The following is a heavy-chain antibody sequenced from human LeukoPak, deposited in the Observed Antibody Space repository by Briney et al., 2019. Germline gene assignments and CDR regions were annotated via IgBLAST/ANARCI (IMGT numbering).Heavy chain of an antibody. J-gene: IGHJ6*03. CDR3: ARHVRRGYSSGRPYYMDV. CDR1: GGSMSNSSYY. Sequence: SETLSLTCTVSGGSMSNSSYYWSWTRQPPGKGLEWIGEINHSGSTNYNPSLKSRVTISVDTSKNQFSLKLSSVTAADTAVYYCARHVRRGYSSGRPYYMDVWGKGTTVTISS. D-gene: IGHD5-18*01. V-gene: IGHV4-39*01. CDR2: INHSGST.